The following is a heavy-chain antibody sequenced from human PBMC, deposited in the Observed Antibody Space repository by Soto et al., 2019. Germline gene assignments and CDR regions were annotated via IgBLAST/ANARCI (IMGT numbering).Heavy chain of an antibody. V-gene: IGHV4-39*01. D-gene: IGHD6-6*01. CDR3: ARRRMVVAARHFDY. CDR1: SGSISSPNYY. J-gene: IGHJ4*02. Sequence: SETLSLTCTVSSGSISSPNYYWEWIRQPPGKGLEWIGNIYYNGSVHYNPSLKSRVTISVDTSKSQFSLRLSPVTAADTAVYYCARRRMVVAARHFDYWGQRTLVTVSS. CDR2: IYYNGSV.